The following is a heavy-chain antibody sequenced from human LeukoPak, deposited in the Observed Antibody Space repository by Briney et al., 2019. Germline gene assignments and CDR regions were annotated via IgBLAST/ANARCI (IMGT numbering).Heavy chain of an antibody. CDR2: ISGGGGPT. J-gene: IGHJ4*02. CDR3: AKNSGYSWQYFFDY. D-gene: IGHD6-25*01. Sequence: GGSLRLSCAAFSGFAMSWVRQAPGKGLEWVSAISGGGGPTYYADSVKGRFTISRDNSKNTLYLQMNSLRAEDAAVYFCAKNSGYSWQYFFDYWGQGTLVTVSS. V-gene: IGHV3-23*01. CDR1: SGFA.